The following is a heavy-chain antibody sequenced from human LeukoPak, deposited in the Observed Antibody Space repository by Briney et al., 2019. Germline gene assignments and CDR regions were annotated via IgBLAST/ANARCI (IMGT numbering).Heavy chain of an antibody. CDR3: ARGGIQLWLPMAD. CDR1: GFIVSNKY. D-gene: IGHD5-18*01. J-gene: IGHJ4*02. Sequence: GGSLRLSCAASGFIVSNKYMSWARQAPGRGLEWVSIIYTGGSTYYADSVKGRFTISRDNSKNTLYLQMNSLRVEDTAVYYCARGGIQLWLPMADWGQGTLVTVSS. CDR2: IYTGGST. V-gene: IGHV3-53*01.